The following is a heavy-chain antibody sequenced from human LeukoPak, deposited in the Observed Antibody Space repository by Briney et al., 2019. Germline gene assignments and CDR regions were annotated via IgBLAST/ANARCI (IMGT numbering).Heavy chain of an antibody. CDR3: ARGNNYYFYYMDV. Sequence: SETLSLTCSVSGGSISSYYWSWIRQSPGKGLEWIGYVFYKGSTNYNPSLKSRVFISVDTAKNQFSLRLSSVTAADTAVYYCARGNNYYFYYMDVWGKGATVTVSS. J-gene: IGHJ6*03. CDR1: GGSISSYY. V-gene: IGHV4-59*01. CDR2: VFYKGST.